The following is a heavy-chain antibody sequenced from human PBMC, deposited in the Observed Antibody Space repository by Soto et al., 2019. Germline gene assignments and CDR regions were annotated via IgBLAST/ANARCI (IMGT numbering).Heavy chain of an antibody. V-gene: IGHV4-39*01. CDR3: ARWASVYFEH. CDR2: TYFRGGA. CDR1: GGSISDTSYY. Sequence: QLQLQESGPGLVKPSETVSLTCTVSGGSISDTSYYWAWIRQPPGKGLEWIGSTYFRGGAYYNPSLKSRVTISVETSKNQFSLRLSSVTAADTGVYYCARWASVYFEHCGQGTLVTVSS. J-gene: IGHJ1*01.